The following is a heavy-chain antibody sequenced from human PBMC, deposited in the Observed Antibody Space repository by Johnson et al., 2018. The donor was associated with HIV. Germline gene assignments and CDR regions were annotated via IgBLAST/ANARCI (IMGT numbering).Heavy chain of an antibody. CDR3: ARVSSSSSFDALDI. CDR2: IYSGGST. CDR1: GFTVSSNY. V-gene: IGHV3-66*02. Sequence: MLLVESGGGLVQPGGSLRLSCAASGFTVSSNYMSWVRQAPGKGLEWVSVIYSGGSTYYADSVKGRFTISRDNSKNTLYLQMNSLRAEDTAVYYCARVSSSSSFDALDICGQWTMVTISS. D-gene: IGHD6-6*01. J-gene: IGHJ3*02.